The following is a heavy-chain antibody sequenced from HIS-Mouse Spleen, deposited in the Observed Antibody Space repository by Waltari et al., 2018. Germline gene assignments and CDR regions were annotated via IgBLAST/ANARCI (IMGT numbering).Heavy chain of an antibody. CDR1: GGSLSSSRYY. J-gene: IGHJ2*01. CDR3: AREIPYSSSWYDWYFDL. D-gene: IGHD6-13*01. CDR2: IYYSGST. Sequence: QLQLQESGPGLVKPSETLSLTCTVPGGSLSSSRYYWGWIRQPPGKGLGWIGSIYYSGSTYYNPSLKSRVTISADTSKNQFSLKLSSVTAADTAVYYCAREIPYSSSWYDWYFDLWGRGTLVTVSS. V-gene: IGHV4-39*07.